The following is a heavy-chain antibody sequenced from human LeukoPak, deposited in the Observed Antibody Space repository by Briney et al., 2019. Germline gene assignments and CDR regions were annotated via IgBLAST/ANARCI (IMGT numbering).Heavy chain of an antibody. CDR1: GFTVSSNY. J-gene: IGHJ4*02. Sequence: GGSLRLSCAASGFTVSSNYMSWVRQAPGKGLEWVSVIYTGGSTYYADSVKGRFTISRDNSKNTVFLQMTSLRAEDTAVYYCARDLTVGGFGELGYWGQGTLVTVSS. D-gene: IGHD3-10*01. CDR2: IYTGGST. CDR3: ARDLTVGGFGELGY. V-gene: IGHV3-53*01.